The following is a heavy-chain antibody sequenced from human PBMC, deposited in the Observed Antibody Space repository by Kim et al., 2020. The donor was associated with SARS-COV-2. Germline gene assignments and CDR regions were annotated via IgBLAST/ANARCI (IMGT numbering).Heavy chain of an antibody. D-gene: IGHD3-10*01. CDR3: ATGGLLWFGGVAFDI. J-gene: IGHJ3*02. CDR1: GFTFSDHY. Sequence: GGSLRLSCAASGFTFSDHYMDWVRQAPGKGLEWVGRTRNKANSYTTEYAASVKGRFTISRDDSKNSLYLQMNSLKTEDTAVYYCATGGLLWFGGVAFDIWGQGTMVTVSS. CDR2: TRNKANSYTT. V-gene: IGHV3-72*01.